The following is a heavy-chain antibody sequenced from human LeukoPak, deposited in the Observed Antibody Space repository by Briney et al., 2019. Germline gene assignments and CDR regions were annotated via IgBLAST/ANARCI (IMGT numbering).Heavy chain of an antibody. Sequence: SGTLSLTCAVSGGSISSSNWWSWVRQPPGKGLEWIGEIYHSGSTNYNPSLKSRVTISVDKSKNQFSLKLSSVTAADTAVYYCARVASYYDSSSYYYGLDYWGQGTLVTVSS. CDR3: ARVASYYDSSSYYYGLDY. CDR2: IYHSGST. V-gene: IGHV4-4*02. D-gene: IGHD3-22*01. CDR1: GGSISSSNW. J-gene: IGHJ4*02.